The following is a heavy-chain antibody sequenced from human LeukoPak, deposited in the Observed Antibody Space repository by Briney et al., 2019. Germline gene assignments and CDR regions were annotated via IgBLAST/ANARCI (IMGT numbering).Heavy chain of an antibody. D-gene: IGHD5-18*01. Sequence: GSLRLXXXASGXTFSNSGMKGVRQAPGKGREWGASIKQDGSERYYVDSVKGRFTISRDNAKNSLYLQMNSLRAEDTAVYYCARDRGYSYGLDYYYYGMDVWGQGTTVTVSS. CDR2: IKQDGSER. CDR1: GXTFSNSG. V-gene: IGHV3-7*01. J-gene: IGHJ6*02. CDR3: ARDRGYSYGLDYYYYGMDV.